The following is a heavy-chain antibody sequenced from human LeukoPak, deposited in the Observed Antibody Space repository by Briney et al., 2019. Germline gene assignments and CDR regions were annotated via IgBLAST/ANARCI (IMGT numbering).Heavy chain of an antibody. CDR1: GGSISSSNW. CDR2: IYHSGST. J-gene: IGHJ4*02. CDR3: ARGRGYYSVLFDY. D-gene: IGHD3-22*01. Sequence: SGTLSLTCAVSGGSISSSNWWRWVRQPPGKVLGWIGEIYHSGSTNYNPSLKSRVTISVDKSKNQFSLKLSSVTAADTAVYYCARGRGYYSVLFDYWGQGTLVTVSS. V-gene: IGHV4-4*02.